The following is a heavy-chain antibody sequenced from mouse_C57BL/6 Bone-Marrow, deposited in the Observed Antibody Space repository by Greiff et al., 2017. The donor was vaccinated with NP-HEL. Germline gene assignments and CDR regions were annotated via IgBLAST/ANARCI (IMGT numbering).Heavy chain of an antibody. CDR3: ARDKNTVVPYYDMDY. V-gene: IGHV5-6*02. Sequence: DVKLVESGGDLVKPGGSLKLSCAASGFTFSSYGMSWVRQTPAKRLEWVATISSGGSYTYYPDSVKGRFTISSDNAENTLYLQMSSLKSEDTDMYYCARDKNTVVPYYDMDYWGQGTSVTVSS. J-gene: IGHJ4*01. CDR2: ISSGGSYT. CDR1: GFTFSSYG. D-gene: IGHD1-1*01.